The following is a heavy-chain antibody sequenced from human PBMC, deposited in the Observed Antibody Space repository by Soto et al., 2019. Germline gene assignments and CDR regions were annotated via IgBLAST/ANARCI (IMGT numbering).Heavy chain of an antibody. CDR2: IYYSGST. J-gene: IGHJ3*02. Sequence: SETLSLTCTVSGGSISSSSYYWGWIRQPPGKGLEWIGSIYYSGSTYYNPSLKSRVTISVDTSKNQFSLKLSSVTAADTAVYYCARLLRYDFWSGYYDAFDIWGQGTMVTVSS. CDR1: GGSISSSSYY. D-gene: IGHD3-3*01. V-gene: IGHV4-39*01. CDR3: ARLLRYDFWSGYYDAFDI.